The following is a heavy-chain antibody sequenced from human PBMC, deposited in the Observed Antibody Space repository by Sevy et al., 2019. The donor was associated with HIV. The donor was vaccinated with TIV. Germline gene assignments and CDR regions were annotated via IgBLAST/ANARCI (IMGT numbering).Heavy chain of an antibody. D-gene: IGHD4-17*01. CDR2: IGGSDDRT. Sequence: GGSLRLSCAASGFSFSSYTMAWVRQAPGKGLEWVSSIGGSDDRTFYAGPVKGRFTISRDNSKNALHLQMNSLRAEDTAVYYCAKDYGDFKYWFDSWGQGTLVTVSS. V-gene: IGHV3-23*01. CDR1: GFSFSSYT. CDR3: AKDYGDFKYWFDS. J-gene: IGHJ5*01.